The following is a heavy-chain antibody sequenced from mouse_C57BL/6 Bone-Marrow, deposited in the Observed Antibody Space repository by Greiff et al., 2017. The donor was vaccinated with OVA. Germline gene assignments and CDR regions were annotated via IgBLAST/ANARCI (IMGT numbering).Heavy chain of an antibody. J-gene: IGHJ2*01. D-gene: IGHD4-1*01. Sequence: EVQLQQSGPELVKPGASVKMSCKASGYTFTDYNMHWVKQSHGKSLEWIGYINPNNGGTSYNQKFKGKATLTVNKSSSTAYMELRSLTSEDSAVYYCARDLPSNCHFDYWGQGTTLTVSS. CDR2: INPNNGGT. CDR1: GYTFTDYN. CDR3: ARDLPSNCHFDY. V-gene: IGHV1-22*01.